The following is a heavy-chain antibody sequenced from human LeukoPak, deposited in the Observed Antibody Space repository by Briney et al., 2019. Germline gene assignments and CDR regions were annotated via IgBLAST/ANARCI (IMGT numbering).Heavy chain of an antibody. CDR3: AKEVVGATNWFDP. V-gene: IGHV3-23*01. CDR2: ISGSGGST. CDR1: ALTFRSSA. J-gene: IGHJ5*02. D-gene: IGHD1-26*01. Sequence: GASLRLSCAPSALTFRSSAMSWVRQAPGKGLEWVSRISGSGGSTYFADSVKGRFTISRDNSKNTLYLQKNSLRDEDTAIYYCAKEVVGATNWFDPWGQGTLVTVSS.